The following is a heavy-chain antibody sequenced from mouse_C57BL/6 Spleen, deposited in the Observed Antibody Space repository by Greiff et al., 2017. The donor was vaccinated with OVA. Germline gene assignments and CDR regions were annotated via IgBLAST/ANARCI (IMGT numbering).Heavy chain of an antibody. D-gene: IGHD2-14*01. CDR2: IRLKSDNYAT. Sequence: EVKLEESGGGLVQPGGSMKLSCVASGFTFSNYWMNWVRQSPEKGLEWVAQIRLKSDNYATHYAESVKGRFTISRDDSKSSVYLQMNNLRAEDTGIYYCTGYDGRFAYWGQGTLVTVSA. CDR1: GFTFSNYW. CDR3: TGYDGRFAY. J-gene: IGHJ3*01. V-gene: IGHV6-3*01.